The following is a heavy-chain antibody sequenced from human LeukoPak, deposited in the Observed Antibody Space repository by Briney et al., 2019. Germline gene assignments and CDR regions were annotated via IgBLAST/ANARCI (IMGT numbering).Heavy chain of an antibody. D-gene: IGHD3-9*01. V-gene: IGHV2-5*01. J-gene: IGHJ3*02. CDR1: GFSLRTGGVG. Sequence: SGPPLTHPTQPRTLTCTFSGFSLRTGGVGVGGIRQPPVKALEYLALIYRNEDTRYTPSLKRRHTITTNNHKTHGVLTMPHMYPVDTATYYCAHIAGRYFDGLQRSDAFDIWGERTMVTVSS. CDR2: IYRNEDT. CDR3: AHIAGRYFDGLQRSDAFDI.